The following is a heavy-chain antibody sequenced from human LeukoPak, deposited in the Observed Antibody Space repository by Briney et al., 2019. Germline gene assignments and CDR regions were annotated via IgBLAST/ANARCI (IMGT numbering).Heavy chain of an antibody. CDR2: IYSGGST. CDR3: AKGGQWLVPEY. Sequence: PGGSLRLSCAASGFTVSANYMSWVRQAPGRGLEWVSAIYSGGSTYYADSVKGRFTISRDNYKNTLFLQMNSLRAEDTAVYYCAKGGQWLVPEYWGQGTLVTVSS. J-gene: IGHJ4*02. D-gene: IGHD6-19*01. V-gene: IGHV3-53*01. CDR1: GFTVSANY.